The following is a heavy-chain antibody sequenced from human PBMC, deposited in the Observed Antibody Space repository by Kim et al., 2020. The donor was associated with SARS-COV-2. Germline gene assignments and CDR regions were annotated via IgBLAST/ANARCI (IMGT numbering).Heavy chain of an antibody. J-gene: IGHJ6*03. V-gene: IGHV4-59*01. CDR1: GGSISSYY. CDR3: ARGRSPLGYFLYGGAREDYYYYMDV. D-gene: IGHD2-15*01. Sequence: SETLSLTCTVSGGSISSYYWNWIRQPPGKGLEWIGYIYYSGSTNYNPSLKSRVTISVDTSKNQFSLKLSSVTAADTAVYYCARGRSPLGYFLYGGAREDYYYYMDVWGKGTTVTVSS. CDR2: IYYSGST.